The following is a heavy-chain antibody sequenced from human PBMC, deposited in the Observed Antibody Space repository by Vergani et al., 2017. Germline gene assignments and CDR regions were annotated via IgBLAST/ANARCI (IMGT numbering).Heavy chain of an antibody. D-gene: IGHD3-3*01. V-gene: IGHV7-4-1*02. CDR1: GYTFTISA. CDR2: INTNTGNP. CDR3: ARSITIFGVDAFDI. Sequence: QVQLVQSGSEFKKPGASVKVSCKASGYTFTISAMHWVRQAPGQGLEWMGWINTNTGNPTYAQGFTGRFVFSLDTSVSTAYLQISSLKAEDTAVYYCARSITIFGVDAFDIWGQGTMVTVSS. J-gene: IGHJ3*02.